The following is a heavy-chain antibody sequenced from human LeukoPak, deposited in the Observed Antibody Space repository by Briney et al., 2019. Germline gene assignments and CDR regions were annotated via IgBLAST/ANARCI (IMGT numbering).Heavy chain of an antibody. J-gene: IGHJ6*03. V-gene: IGHV4-4*07. CDR2: IYTSGST. D-gene: IGHD3-9*01. CDR3: ARDSVYYDILTGSRYYYMDV. Sequence: PSETLSLACTVSGGSISSHYWSWIRQPAGKGLEWIGRIYTSGSTNYNPSLKSRVTMSVDTSKNQFSLKLSSVTAADTAVYYCARDSVYYDILTGSRYYYMDVWGKGTTVTISS. CDR1: GGSISSHY.